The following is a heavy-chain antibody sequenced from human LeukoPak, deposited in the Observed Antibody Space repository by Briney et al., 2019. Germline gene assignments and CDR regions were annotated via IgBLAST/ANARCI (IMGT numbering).Heavy chain of an antibody. Sequence: GGSLSLSCAVSGFTFSRYSIGWVRQAPGEGLEWVASISSISSYIYYADSVNGRFTISRDNAKNSLYLQMNSLRAADTAVYYCARGKDIVVVVAANYYGMDVWGQGTTVTVSS. D-gene: IGHD2-15*01. J-gene: IGHJ6*02. CDR1: GFTFSRYS. V-gene: IGHV3-21*01. CDR3: ARGKDIVVVVAANYYGMDV. CDR2: ISSISSYI.